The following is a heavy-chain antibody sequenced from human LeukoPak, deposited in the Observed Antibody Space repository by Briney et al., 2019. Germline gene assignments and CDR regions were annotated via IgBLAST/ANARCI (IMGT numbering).Heavy chain of an antibody. CDR2: IKQDGSEK. V-gene: IGHV3-7*01. Sequence: PGGSLRLSCAASGFTFSSYWMSWVRQAPGKGLEWVANIKQDGSEKYYVDSVKGRFTISRDNAKNSLYLQMNSLRAEDTAVYYCASLYSSNWSPPRTDDYWGQGTLVTVSS. CDR1: GFTFSSYW. D-gene: IGHD6-13*01. J-gene: IGHJ4*02. CDR3: ASLYSSNWSPPRTDDY.